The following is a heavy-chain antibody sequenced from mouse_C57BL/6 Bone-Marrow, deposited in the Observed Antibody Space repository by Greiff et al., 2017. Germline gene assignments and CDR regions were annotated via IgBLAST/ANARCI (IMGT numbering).Heavy chain of an antibody. D-gene: IGHD2-1*01. V-gene: IGHV1-50*01. CDR3: ARDGNYPYWYFDV. J-gene: IGHJ1*03. CDR1: GYTFTRYW. Sequence: QVQLQQPGAELVKPGASVKLSCKASGYTFTRYWMKWVKQRPGQGLEWIGEIYPSDGITNYNQKFKGKATLTVDKSSSTADMELRSLTSEDSAVSIGARDGNYPYWYFDVWGTGTTVTVSS. CDR2: IYPSDGIT.